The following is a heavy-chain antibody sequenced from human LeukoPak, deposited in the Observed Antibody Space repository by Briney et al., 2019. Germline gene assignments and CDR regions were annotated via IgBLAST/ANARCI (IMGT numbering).Heavy chain of an antibody. CDR3: AREDCSSTSCYRRAFDI. CDR2: IIPILGIA. CDR1: GGTFSSYA. J-gene: IGHJ3*02. V-gene: IGHV1-69*04. Sequence: SVKVSCKASGGTFSSYAISWVRQAPGQGLEWMGRIIPILGIANYAQKFQGRVTITADKSTSTAYMELSSLRSEDTAVYYCAREDCSSTSCYRRAFDIWGQGTMVTVSS. D-gene: IGHD2-2*01.